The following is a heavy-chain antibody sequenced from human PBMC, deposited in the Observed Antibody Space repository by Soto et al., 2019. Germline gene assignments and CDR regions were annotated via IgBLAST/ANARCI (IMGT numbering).Heavy chain of an antibody. D-gene: IGHD3-10*01. CDR1: GGTFTSFP. CDR2: IIPTFDTT. Sequence: VQLVQSGAEVKKPGSSVKVSCKASGGTFTSFPFSWVRQAPGQGLEWMGGIIPTFDTTNYAQKFQGRITITADESTTTAYMELCGLRSEDTAVYYCARESGDYGRPYFDYWGQGTLVTVSS. V-gene: IGHV1-69*01. J-gene: IGHJ4*02. CDR3: ARESGDYGRPYFDY.